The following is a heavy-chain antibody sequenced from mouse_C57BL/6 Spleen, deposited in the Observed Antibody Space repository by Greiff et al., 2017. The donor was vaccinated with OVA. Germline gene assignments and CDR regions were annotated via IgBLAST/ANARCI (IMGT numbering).Heavy chain of an antibody. J-gene: IGHJ2*01. CDR2: IDPSDSYT. D-gene: IGHD6-1*01. Sequence: QVQLQQPGAELVKPGASVKMSCKASGYTFTSYWITWVKQRPGQGLEWIGEIDPSDSYTNYNQKFKGKATLTVDTSSSTAYMQLSSLTSEDSAVYYCARKGSLRGNFDYWGQGTTLTVSS. CDR3: ARKGSLRGNFDY. V-gene: IGHV1-69*02. CDR1: GYTFTSYW.